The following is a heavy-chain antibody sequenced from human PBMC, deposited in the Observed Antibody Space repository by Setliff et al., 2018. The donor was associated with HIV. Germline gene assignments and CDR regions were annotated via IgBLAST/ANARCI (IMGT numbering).Heavy chain of an antibody. Sequence: PGGSLRLSCAASGFTFSSYEMNWVRQAPGKGLEWVSYISSSGSTIYYADSVKVRFTISRDNAKNSLYLQMNGLRAEDTAMYYCAKDAWVRNPSFTYYMDVWGKGTTVTVSS. D-gene: IGHD1-1*01. V-gene: IGHV3-48*03. CDR3: AKDAWVRNPSFTYYMDV. J-gene: IGHJ6*03. CDR2: ISSSGSTI. CDR1: GFTFSSYE.